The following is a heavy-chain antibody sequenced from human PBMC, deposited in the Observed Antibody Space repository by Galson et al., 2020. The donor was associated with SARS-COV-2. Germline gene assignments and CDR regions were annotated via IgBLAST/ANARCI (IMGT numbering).Heavy chain of an antibody. CDR3: ARGLPGSGAGS. Sequence: SETLSLTCSVAGGSISSGGYYWSWIRQQPGKGLEWIGHRYYSGSAYYNPSLKSRVTISLDTSKSQFSLELSSVTAADTAVYYCARGLPGSGAGSWGQGTLVTVSS. CDR1: GGSISSGGYY. D-gene: IGHD3-10*01. J-gene: IGHJ5*02. CDR2: RYYSGSA. V-gene: IGHV4-31*03.